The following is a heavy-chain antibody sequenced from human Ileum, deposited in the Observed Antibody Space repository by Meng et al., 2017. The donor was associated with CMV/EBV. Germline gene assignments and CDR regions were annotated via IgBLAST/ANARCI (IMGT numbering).Heavy chain of an antibody. CDR1: GGSSSGGDYY. V-gene: IGHV4-30-4*08. Sequence: QVQLQWCVPGLLKPSQTLSPTCTVSGGSSSGGDYYWSWHREATGKGLKWIRYINYRGTTYYYPPLQSRLTIAIYTSNNPFSLILSSVTAADTDLYYCARAISGHYYVPWGQGTLVTVSS. J-gene: IGHJ1*01. D-gene: IGHD3-22*01. CDR3: ARAISGHYYVP. CDR2: INYRGTT.